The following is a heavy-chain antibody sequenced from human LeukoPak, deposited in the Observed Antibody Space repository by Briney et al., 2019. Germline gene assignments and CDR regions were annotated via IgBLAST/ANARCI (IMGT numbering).Heavy chain of an antibody. CDR2: IRYDGSNK. V-gene: IGHV3-30*02. J-gene: IGHJ4*02. D-gene: IGHD6-13*01. CDR3: ANFGWAAAGLSNY. CDR1: GFTFSSYG. Sequence: QPGGSLRLSCAASGFTFSSYGVHWVRQAPGKGLEWVAFIRYDGSNKYYADSVKGRFTISRDNSKNTLYLQMNSLRAEDTAVYYCANFGWAAAGLSNYWGQGTLVTVSS.